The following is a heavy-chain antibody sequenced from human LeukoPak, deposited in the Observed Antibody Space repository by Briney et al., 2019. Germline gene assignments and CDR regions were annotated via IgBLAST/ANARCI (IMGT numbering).Heavy chain of an antibody. J-gene: IGHJ6*02. CDR1: GYTFSRYY. Sequence: ASVKVSCKASGYTFSRYYMHWVRQAPGQGLEWMGIINPSGGSTSYAQKFQGRVTMTRDTSTSTVYMELSSLRSEDTAVYYCARDPDWYYYYYGMDVWGQGTTVTVSS. CDR2: INPSGGST. V-gene: IGHV1-46*01. CDR3: ARDPDWYYYYYGMDV. D-gene: IGHD3-9*01.